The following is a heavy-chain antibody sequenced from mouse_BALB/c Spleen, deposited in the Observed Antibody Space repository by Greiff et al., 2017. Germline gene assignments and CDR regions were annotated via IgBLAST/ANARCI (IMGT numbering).Heavy chain of an antibody. V-gene: IGHV4-1*02. D-gene: IGHD2-3*01. J-gene: IGHJ3*01. CDR1: GFDFSRYW. CDR3: ATYDGYYAWFAY. CDR2: INPDSSTI. Sequence: EVKLLESGGGLVQPGGSLKLSCAASGFDFSRYWMSWVRQAPGKGLEWIGEINPDSSTINYTPSLKDKFIISRDNAKNTLYLQMSKVRSEDTALYYCATYDGYYAWFAYWGQGTLVTVSA.